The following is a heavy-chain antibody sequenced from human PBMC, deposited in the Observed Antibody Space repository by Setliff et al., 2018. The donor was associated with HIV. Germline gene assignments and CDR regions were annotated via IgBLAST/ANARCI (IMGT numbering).Heavy chain of an antibody. Sequence: VASVKVSCKASGGIFRREAISWVRQAPGQGLEWMGGIIPIFGTTSYAQKFQGRVTITADKSTTTSYMELSSLRSEDTAVYYCARARDNGDYYYYYYMDVWGKGTTVTVSS. CDR2: IIPIFGTT. CDR3: ARARDNGDYYYYYYMDV. CDR1: GGIFRREA. D-gene: IGHD2-8*01. J-gene: IGHJ6*03. V-gene: IGHV1-69*06.